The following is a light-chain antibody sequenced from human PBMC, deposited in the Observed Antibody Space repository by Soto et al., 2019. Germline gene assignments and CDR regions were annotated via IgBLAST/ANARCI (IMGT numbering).Light chain of an antibody. V-gene: IGKV3-11*01. J-gene: IGKJ5*01. CDR1: QSVSNH. CDR3: QQRNIWPPVT. CDR2: DAS. Sequence: ISLAQSPATLSLSPGERATLSCRTTQSVSNHLAWYQQRPGQAPRLLIYDASSRAAGVPGRFSGSGSGTDFTLTISSLEPEDSAVYYCQQRNIWPPVTFGHGTRLEIK.